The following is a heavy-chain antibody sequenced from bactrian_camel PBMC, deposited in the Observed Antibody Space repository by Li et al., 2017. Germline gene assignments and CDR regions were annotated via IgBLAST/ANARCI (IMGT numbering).Heavy chain of an antibody. D-gene: IGHD1*01. CDR1: GEPNLSYC. CDR2: ADSDGGT. V-gene: IGHV3S26*01. Sequence: VQLVESGGGSVQAGGSLRLSCAASGEPNLSYCMAWFRQHHGDELEGIAVADSDGGTKYADSMLGRFTISKDNANHILYLEMNGLEPEDSGMYVCAAASYCRLNRVPKEEFTYWGQGTQVTVS. CDR3: AAASYCRLNRVPKEEFTY. J-gene: IGHJ4*01.